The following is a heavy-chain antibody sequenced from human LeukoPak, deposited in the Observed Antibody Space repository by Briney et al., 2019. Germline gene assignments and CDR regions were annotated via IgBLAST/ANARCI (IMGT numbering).Heavy chain of an antibody. CDR2: ISYDGSNK. CDR1: GFTFSSYG. CDR3: AKAKGDTSPA. V-gene: IGHV3-30*18. D-gene: IGHD1-26*01. J-gene: IGHJ5*02. Sequence: GGSLRLSCAASGFTFSSYGMHWVRQATGKGLEWVAVISYDGSNKYYADSVKGRFTISRDNSKNTLYLQMNSLRAEDTAVYYCAKAKGDTSPAWGQGTLVTVSS.